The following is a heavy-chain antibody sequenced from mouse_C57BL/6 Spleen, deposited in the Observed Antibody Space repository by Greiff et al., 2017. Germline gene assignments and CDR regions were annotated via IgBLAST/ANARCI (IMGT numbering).Heavy chain of an antibody. J-gene: IGHJ3*01. CDR1: GYTFTDYE. CDR3: TGYDSWFAY. D-gene: IGHD2-2*01. Sequence: QVHVKQSGAELVRPGASVTLSCKASGYTFTDYEMHWVKQTPVHGLEWIGAIVPETGGTAYNQKFKGKAILTADKSSSTAYMELRSLTSEDSAVYYCTGYDSWFAYWGQGTLVTVSA. CDR2: IVPETGGT. V-gene: IGHV1-15*01.